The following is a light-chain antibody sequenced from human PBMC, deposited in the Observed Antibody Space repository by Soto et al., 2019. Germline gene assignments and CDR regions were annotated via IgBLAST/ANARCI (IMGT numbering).Light chain of an antibody. CDR2: EVS. V-gene: IGLV2-18*01. CDR3: SLYTSSSTI. CDR1: SSDVGSYNR. J-gene: IGLJ2*01. Sequence: QSALTQPPSVSGSPGQSVTISCTGTSSDVGSYNRVSWYQQPPCTAPKLMIYEVSNRPSGVPDRFSGSKSGNTASLTISGLQAEDEADYYCSLYTSSSTIFGGGTQLTVL.